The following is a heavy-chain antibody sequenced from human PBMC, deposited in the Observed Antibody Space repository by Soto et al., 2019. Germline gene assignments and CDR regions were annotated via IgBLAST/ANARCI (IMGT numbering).Heavy chain of an antibody. D-gene: IGHD6-19*01. CDR2: ITYDGSEI. V-gene: IGHV3-30*18. Sequence: QVQVVESGGGVVQPGRSLRLSCAASGFTLSCCGMHWVRQAPGKGLEWVGVITYDGSEIHYGDSVKGRFTISRDSSENAVYLQMNSLRVEDSAVYYCAKEQSSGFYRVVDYWGQGTIVTVSP. J-gene: IGHJ4*02. CDR1: GFTLSCCG. CDR3: AKEQSSGFYRVVDY.